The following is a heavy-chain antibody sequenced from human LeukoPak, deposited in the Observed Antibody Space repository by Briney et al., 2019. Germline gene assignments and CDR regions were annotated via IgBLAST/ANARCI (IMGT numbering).Heavy chain of an antibody. D-gene: IGHD6-13*01. Sequence: ASVKVSCKASGYTFTGYYMHWVRQAPGQGLEWMGWINPNSGGTNYAQKFQGRVTMTRDTSISTAYMELSRLRSDDTAVYYCARGKRQSSSWYEWFDPWGQGTLVTVSS. V-gene: IGHV1-2*02. CDR1: GYTFTGYY. CDR3: ARGKRQSSSWYEWFDP. J-gene: IGHJ5*02. CDR2: INPNSGGT.